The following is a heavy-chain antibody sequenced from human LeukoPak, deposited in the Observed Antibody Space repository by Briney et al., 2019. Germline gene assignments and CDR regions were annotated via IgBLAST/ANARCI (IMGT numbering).Heavy chain of an antibody. CDR3: ARGRAVPRYYFDY. D-gene: IGHD4-17*01. J-gene: IGHJ4*02. CDR2: IKQDGSEK. Sequence: PGGSLRLSCAASGFTFSSYWMSWVRQAPGKGLEWVANIKQDGSEKYYVDSVKGRFTLSRDNAKNSLYLQMNSLRAEDTAVYYCARGRAVPRYYFDYWGQGTLVTVSS. CDR1: GFTFSSYW. V-gene: IGHV3-7*03.